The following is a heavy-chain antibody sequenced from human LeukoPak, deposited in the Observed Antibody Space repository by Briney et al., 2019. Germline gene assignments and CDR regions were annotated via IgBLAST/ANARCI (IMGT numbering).Heavy chain of an antibody. CDR3: ARGLGYCSGGSCYSGDLDY. V-gene: IGHV4-59*01. CDR1: GGSISSYY. J-gene: IGHJ4*02. Sequence: PSETLSLTCTVSGGSISSYYWSWIRQPPGKGLEWIGDIYYSGSTNYNPSLKSRLTISVDTYKNQFSLKLSSVTAADTAVYYCARGLGYCSGGSCYSGDLDYWGQGTLVTVSS. CDR2: IYYSGST. D-gene: IGHD2-15*01.